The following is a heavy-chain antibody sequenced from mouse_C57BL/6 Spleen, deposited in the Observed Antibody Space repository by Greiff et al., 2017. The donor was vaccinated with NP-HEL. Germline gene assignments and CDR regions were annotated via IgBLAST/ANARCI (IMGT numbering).Heavy chain of an antibody. CDR2: IRLKSDNYAT. D-gene: IGHD2-14*01. CDR3: TDRPWFAY. CDR1: GFTFSNYW. V-gene: IGHV6-3*01. J-gene: IGHJ3*01. Sequence: EVKVVESGGGLVQPGGSMKLSCVSSGFTFSNYWMHWVRQSPEKGLEWVAQIRLKSDNYATHYAESVKGRFTISRDDSKSSVYLQMNNLRAEDTGIYYCTDRPWFAYWGQGTLVTVSA.